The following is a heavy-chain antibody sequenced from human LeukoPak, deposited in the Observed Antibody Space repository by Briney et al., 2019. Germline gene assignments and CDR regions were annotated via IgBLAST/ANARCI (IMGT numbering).Heavy chain of an antibody. J-gene: IGHJ4*02. Sequence: GTLRLSCAASGFTFSNYGMSWVRQAPGKGLEWVSAISGSGGITYYADSVKGRFTISRDNSKNTLYLQMNSLRAEDTAVYYCAKEWGGYYYDSSASYYFDYWGQGTLVTVSS. CDR3: AKEWGGYYYDSSASYYFDY. CDR2: ISGSGGIT. V-gene: IGHV3-23*01. D-gene: IGHD3-22*01. CDR1: GFTFSNYG.